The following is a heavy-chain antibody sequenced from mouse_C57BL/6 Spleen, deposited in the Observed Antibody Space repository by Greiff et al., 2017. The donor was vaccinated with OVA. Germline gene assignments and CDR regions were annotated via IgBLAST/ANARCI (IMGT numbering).Heavy chain of an antibody. V-gene: IGHV5-4*01. CDR2: ISDGDSYT. CDR3: ARSSKNAMDY. J-gene: IGHJ4*01. Sequence: LEWVATISDGDSYTYYPDNVKGRFTISRDNAKNNLYLQMSHLKSEDTAMYYCARSSKNAMDYWGQGTSVTVSS. D-gene: IGHD2-10*02.